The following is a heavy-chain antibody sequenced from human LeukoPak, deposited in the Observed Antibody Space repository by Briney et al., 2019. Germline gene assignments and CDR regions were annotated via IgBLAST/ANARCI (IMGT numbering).Heavy chain of an antibody. V-gene: IGHV3-53*01. J-gene: IGHJ4*01. Sequence: GGSLRLSCAASGFTVGSKYMSWVRQTPGKGLDWVSVIYSGGNTHYSDSVKGRFTISRDNSKNTLYLQMNSLRVDDTAVYYCARLDSGYNAYAPFDHWGXXXXXTVXX. CDR1: GFTVGSKY. CDR2: IYSGGNT. CDR3: ARLDSGYNAYAPFDH. D-gene: IGHD5-12*01.